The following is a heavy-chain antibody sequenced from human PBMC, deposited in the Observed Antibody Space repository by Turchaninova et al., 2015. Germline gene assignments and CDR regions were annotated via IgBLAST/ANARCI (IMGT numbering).Heavy chain of an antibody. V-gene: IGHV2-5*02. CDR2: IYWDGDT. CDR3: AHRSWSGSWNDASGWFDP. D-gene: IGHD1-1*01. J-gene: IGHJ5*02. Sequence: QITLKESGPTLVRPTQTLTLTCTFSWFSLRNYRVCVGWTRQPPGKALEWLALIYWDGDTRYSPSLKNRLTITKDTSKNQVVLTMTNMDPVDTGTYYCAHRSWSGSWNDASGWFDPWGQGTLVTVSS. CDR1: WFSLRNYRVC.